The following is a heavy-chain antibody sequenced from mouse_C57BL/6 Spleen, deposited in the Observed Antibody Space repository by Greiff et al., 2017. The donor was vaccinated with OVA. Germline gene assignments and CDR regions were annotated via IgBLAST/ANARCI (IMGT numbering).Heavy chain of an antibody. CDR1: GYTFTSYW. V-gene: IGHV1-55*01. CDR2: IYPGSGST. Sequence: QVQLQQPGAELVKPGASVKMSCKASGYTFTSYWITWVKQRPGQGLEWIGDIYPGSGSTNYNEKFKSKATLTVDTSSSTAYMQLSSLTSEDSAVYDCARSLYGSSYGFAYWGQGTLVTVSA. CDR3: ARSLYGSSYGFAY. D-gene: IGHD1-1*01. J-gene: IGHJ3*01.